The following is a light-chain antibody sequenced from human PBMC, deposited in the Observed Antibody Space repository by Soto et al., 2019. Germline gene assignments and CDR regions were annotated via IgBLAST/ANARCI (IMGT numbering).Light chain of an antibody. CDR2: DVT. J-gene: IGLJ1*01. V-gene: IGLV2-11*01. CDR3: CSHAGTYTYV. Sequence: QSALTQPRSVSGSPGQSLTISCTGTSSDVGGYNYVSWYQQYPGQVPKLMNYDVTKRPSGVPDRFSGSKSGNTASLTISGLQAEDEADYYCCSHAGTYTYVFGTGTKVTVL. CDR1: SSDVGGYNY.